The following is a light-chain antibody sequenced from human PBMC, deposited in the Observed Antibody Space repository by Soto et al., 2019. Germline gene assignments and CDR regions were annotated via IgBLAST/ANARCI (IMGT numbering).Light chain of an antibody. CDR1: SRDVGGYNY. CDR2: DVS. Sequence: QSALTQPRSVSGSPGQSVTISCTGTSRDVGGYNYVSWYQQHPGKAPKLMMYDVSKRPSGVPDRFSGSKSGNTASLTISGLQAEDEADYYCCSYAGSYSYVFGTGTKLTVL. CDR3: CSYAGSYSYV. V-gene: IGLV2-11*01. J-gene: IGLJ1*01.